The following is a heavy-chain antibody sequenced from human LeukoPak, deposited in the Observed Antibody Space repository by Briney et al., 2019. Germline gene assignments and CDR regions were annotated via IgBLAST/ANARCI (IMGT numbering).Heavy chain of an antibody. CDR1: GGSISSYY. CDR2: IYTSGST. J-gene: IGHJ6*03. Sequence: SETLSLTCTVSGGSISSYYWSWIRQPAGKGLEWIGRIYTSGSTNYNPSLKSRVTMSVDTTKNQFSLKLSSVTAADTAVYYCATRERGSSQGVYSSYGYYYMDVWGKGTTVTVSS. D-gene: IGHD6-6*01. V-gene: IGHV4-4*07. CDR3: ATRERGSSQGVYSSYGYYYMDV.